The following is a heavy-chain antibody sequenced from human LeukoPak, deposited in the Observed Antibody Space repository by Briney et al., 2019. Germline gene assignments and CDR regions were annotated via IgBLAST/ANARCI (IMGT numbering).Heavy chain of an antibody. CDR2: IIPIFGTA. J-gene: IGHJ4*02. D-gene: IGHD2-15*01. V-gene: IGHV1-69*13. CDR1: GGTFSSYA. Sequence: ASVKVSCKASGGTFSSYAISWVRQAPGQGLEWMGGIIPIFGTANYAQKFQGRATITADESTSTAYMELSSLRSEDTAVYYCAREGPYCSGGSCYYYFDYWGQGTLVTVSS. CDR3: AREGPYCSGGSCYYYFDY.